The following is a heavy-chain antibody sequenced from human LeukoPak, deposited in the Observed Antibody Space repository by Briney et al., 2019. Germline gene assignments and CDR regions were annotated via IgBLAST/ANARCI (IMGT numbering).Heavy chain of an antibody. D-gene: IGHD4-17*01. Sequence: PSETLSLTCTVSGGSISSYYWSWIRQPPGKGLEWIGYIYYSGSTNYNPSLKSRVTMSVDTSKNQFSLKLSSVTAADTAVYYCARERGHYYGDTYNWFDPGGQGTLVAVS. V-gene: IGHV4-59*12. J-gene: IGHJ5*02. CDR3: ARERGHYYGDTYNWFDP. CDR1: GGSISSYY. CDR2: IYYSGST.